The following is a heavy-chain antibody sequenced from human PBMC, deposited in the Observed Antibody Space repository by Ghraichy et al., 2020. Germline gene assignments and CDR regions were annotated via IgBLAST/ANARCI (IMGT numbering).Heavy chain of an antibody. CDR1: GFTFSSNP. V-gene: IGHV3-23*01. D-gene: IGHD6-13*01. Sequence: GGSLRLSCAGSGFTFSSNPMSWVRQAPGKGLEWVSGISSSGGSTYYADSVKGRFTISRDNSKNTLYLQLNSLRAEDTAVYHCAKGVGQQMVLGYWGQGTLVTVSS. J-gene: IGHJ4*02. CDR2: ISSSGGST. CDR3: AKGVGQQMVLGY.